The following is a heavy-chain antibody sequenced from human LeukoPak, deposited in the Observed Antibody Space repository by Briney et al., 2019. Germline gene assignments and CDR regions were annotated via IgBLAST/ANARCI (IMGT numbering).Heavy chain of an antibody. D-gene: IGHD1-26*01. CDR1: GDSISSYY. Sequence: SETLSLTCTVSGDSISSYYWSWIRQPPGKGLEWIGYIYYSGSTNYNPSLKSRVTISVDTSKNQFSLKLNSVTTADTAVYYCARDSGVSAVGAPLFDYWGQGTLVTVSS. CDR2: IYYSGST. J-gene: IGHJ4*02. CDR3: ARDSGVSAVGAPLFDY. V-gene: IGHV4-59*01.